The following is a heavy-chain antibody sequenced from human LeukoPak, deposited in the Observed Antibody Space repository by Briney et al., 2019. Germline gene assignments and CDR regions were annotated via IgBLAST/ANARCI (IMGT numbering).Heavy chain of an antibody. Sequence: PGGSLRLCCAASGFTFSSYSMNWVRQAPGKGLEWVSSISRSSSYIYNADSVKGRFTISRDNAKNSLYLQMNSLSAEDTAVYYCARDSAMARGVDDAFDIWGQGTMVTVSS. D-gene: IGHD3-10*01. V-gene: IGHV3-21*01. CDR2: ISRSSSYI. J-gene: IGHJ3*02. CDR1: GFTFSSYS. CDR3: ARDSAMARGVDDAFDI.